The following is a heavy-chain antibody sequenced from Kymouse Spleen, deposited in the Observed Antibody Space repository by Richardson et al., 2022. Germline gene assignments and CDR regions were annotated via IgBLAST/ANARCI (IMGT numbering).Heavy chain of an antibody. CDR1: GGSISSSSYY. CDR3: ARLAYCGGDCYSGL. Sequence: QLQLQESGPGLVKPSETLSLTCTVSGGSISSSSYYWGWIRQPPGKGLEWIGSIYYSGSTYYNPSLKSRVTISVDTSKNQFSLKLSSVTAADTAVYYCARLAYCGGDCYSGLLGPGNPGHRLL. CDR2: IYYSGST. D-gene: IGHD2-21*02. V-gene: IGHV4-39*01. J-gene: IGHJ4*02.